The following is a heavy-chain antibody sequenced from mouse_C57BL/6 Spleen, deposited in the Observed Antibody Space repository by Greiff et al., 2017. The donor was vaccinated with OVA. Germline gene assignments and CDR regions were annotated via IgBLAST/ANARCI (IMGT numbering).Heavy chain of an antibody. CDR1: GYTFTSYW. CDR3: ARGGDYSDY. J-gene: IGHJ2*01. V-gene: IGHV1-59*01. CDR2: IDPSDSYT. Sequence: QVQLQQPGAELVRPGTSVKLSCKASGYTFTSYWMHWVKQRPGQGLEWIGVIDPSDSYTNYNQKFKGKATLTVDTSSSTAYMQLSSLTSEDSAVYYCARGGDYSDYWGQGTTLTVSS.